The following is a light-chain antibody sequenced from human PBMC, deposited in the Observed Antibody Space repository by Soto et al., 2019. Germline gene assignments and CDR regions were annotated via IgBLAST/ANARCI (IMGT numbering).Light chain of an antibody. J-gene: IGKJ4*01. Sequence: DIQMTQSPSTLSASVGDRVTITCRASQSISSWLAWYQQKPGKAPKLLIYKASSLESGVPSRFSGSGSGTEVTLTISSRQPDDFATYYCQQYNSYSLTFGGGTKVEIK. CDR1: QSISSW. CDR2: KAS. V-gene: IGKV1-5*03. CDR3: QQYNSYSLT.